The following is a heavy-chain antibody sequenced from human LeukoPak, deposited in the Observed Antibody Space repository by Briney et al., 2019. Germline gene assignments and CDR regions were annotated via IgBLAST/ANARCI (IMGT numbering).Heavy chain of an antibody. V-gene: IGHV4-59*08. CDR1: GGSINSYY. Sequence: PSETLSLTCTVSGGSINSYYWSWIRQPPGKGLEWLAYIYYSGSTNYSPSLKSRVTMSVDTSKNQFSLSLTSVTAADTAVYYCARRIAASDAFDYWGRGTLVTVSS. CDR3: ARRIAASDAFDY. J-gene: IGHJ4*02. CDR2: IYYSGST. D-gene: IGHD6-25*01.